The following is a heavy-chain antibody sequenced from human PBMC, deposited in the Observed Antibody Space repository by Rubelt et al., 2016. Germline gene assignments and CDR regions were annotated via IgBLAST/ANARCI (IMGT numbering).Heavy chain of an antibody. D-gene: IGHD3-16*01. V-gene: IGHV1-8*02. CDR2: IRPYNGKT. CDR3: ARLAQSAYDYVPP. J-gene: IGHJ5*02. Sequence: QVQLVQSGAEVKKPGSSVKVSCKASGGTFSSYAISWVRQAPGQGLEWMGWIRPYNGKTNVGQSLRGRVTMTRNTSISTGYMELSSLRSEDTAVYYCARLAQSAYDYVPPWGQGTLVTVSS. CDR1: GGTFSSYA.